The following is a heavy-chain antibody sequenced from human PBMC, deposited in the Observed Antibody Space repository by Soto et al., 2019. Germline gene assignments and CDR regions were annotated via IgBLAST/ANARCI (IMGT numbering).Heavy chain of an antibody. J-gene: IGHJ3*02. CDR3: ARSREQWLVDAFDI. D-gene: IGHD6-19*01. Sequence: QVQVQQRGAGLLKSSETLSLTCAVYGGSFSGYYWSWIRQSPGKGLEWIGEVNPTGSTKYNPSLQSRVTISVDTSKNQFSLNLNSVTAADTALYYCARSREQWLVDAFDIWGQGTMVTVSS. CDR2: VNPTGST. CDR1: GGSFSGYY. V-gene: IGHV4-34*01.